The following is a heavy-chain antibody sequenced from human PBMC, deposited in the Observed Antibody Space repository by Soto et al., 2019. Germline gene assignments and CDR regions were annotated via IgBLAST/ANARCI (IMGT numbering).Heavy chain of an antibody. J-gene: IGHJ3*02. CDR3: ARAGDYDFWSGPQGAFDS. V-gene: IGHV4-31*03. CDR1: GGSISSCGYY. CDR2: IYYSGST. D-gene: IGHD3-3*01. Sequence: SETLSLTCTVSGGSISSCGYYWSWIRQHPGKGLEWIGYIYYSGSTYYNPSLKSRVTISVDTSKNQFSLKLSSVTAADTAVYYCARAGDYDFWSGPQGAFDSWGQGTMVTVSS.